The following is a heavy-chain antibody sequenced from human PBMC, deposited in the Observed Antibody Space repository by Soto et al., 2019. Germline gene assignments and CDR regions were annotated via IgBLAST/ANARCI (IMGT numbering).Heavy chain of an antibody. D-gene: IGHD5-18*01. Sequence: GASVKVSCKASGYTFTGYYMHWVRQAPGQGLEWMGWINPNSGGTNYAQKFQGRVTMTRDTSISTAYMELSRLRSDDTAVYYCARGQGRYSYGSWFDPWGQGTLVTVSS. CDR2: INPNSGGT. V-gene: IGHV1-2*02. J-gene: IGHJ5*02. CDR3: ARGQGRYSYGSWFDP. CDR1: GYTFTGYY.